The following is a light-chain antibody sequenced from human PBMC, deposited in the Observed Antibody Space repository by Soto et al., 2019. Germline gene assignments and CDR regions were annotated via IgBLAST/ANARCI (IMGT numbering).Light chain of an antibody. J-gene: IGKJ1*01. V-gene: IGKV3-15*01. Sequence: IGMTQSPATLSVSPGERVTLSCRASQTIYSNVAWYQQRPGQSPRLLIYHASSRATGIPARFSGSGSGTEFTLTIICLQSEDFAVYYCQQYQNLWTFCQGTKVEI. CDR2: HAS. CDR3: QQYQNLWT. CDR1: QTIYSN.